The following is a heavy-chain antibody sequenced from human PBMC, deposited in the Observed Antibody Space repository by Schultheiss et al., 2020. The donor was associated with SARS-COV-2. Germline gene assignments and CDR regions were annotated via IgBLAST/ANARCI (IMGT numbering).Heavy chain of an antibody. J-gene: IGHJ6*02. CDR1: GFTFSSYG. CDR3: AREPGGFGEFVGMDV. CDR2: IWYDGSDK. D-gene: IGHD3-10*01. V-gene: IGHV3-33*01. Sequence: GGSLRLSCAASGFTFSSYGMHWVRQAPGKGLEWVALIWYDGSDKYYADSVKGRFTISGDNSKNTLYLQMNSLRAEDTAVYYCAREPGGFGEFVGMDVWGLGTTVTVFS.